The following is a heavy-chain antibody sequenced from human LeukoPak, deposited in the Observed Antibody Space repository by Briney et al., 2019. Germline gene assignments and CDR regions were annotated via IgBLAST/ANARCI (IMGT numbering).Heavy chain of an antibody. D-gene: IGHD2-15*01. CDR1: GFTFSSYT. CDR2: ISYDGSNK. Sequence: GGSLRLSCAASGFTFSSYTMHWVRQAPGKGLEWVAVISYDGSNKYYADSVKGRFTISRDSSKNTLYLQMNSLRAEDTAVYYCARDRGGGSYYYYGMDVWGQGTTVTVSS. CDR3: ARDRGGGSYYYYGMDV. V-gene: IGHV3-30-3*01. J-gene: IGHJ6*02.